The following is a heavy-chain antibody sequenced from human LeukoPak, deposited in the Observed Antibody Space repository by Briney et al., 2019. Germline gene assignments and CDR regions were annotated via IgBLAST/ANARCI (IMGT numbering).Heavy chain of an antibody. V-gene: IGHV4-39*01. J-gene: IGHJ3*02. Sequence: SETLSLTCTVSGGSISSSSYYWGWVRQPPGQGLEWIGSIYYSVSTYYTPSLKSRVTISVDTSKNQFSLRLSSVTAADTAVYYCARSEYYYDSSGNKRGAFDIWGQGTMVTVSS. CDR1: GGSISSSSYY. CDR2: IYYSVST. CDR3: ARSEYYYDSSGNKRGAFDI. D-gene: IGHD3-22*01.